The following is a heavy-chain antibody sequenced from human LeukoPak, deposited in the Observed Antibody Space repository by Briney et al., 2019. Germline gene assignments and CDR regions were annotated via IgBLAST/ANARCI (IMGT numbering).Heavy chain of an antibody. CDR2: ISGSGGST. D-gene: IGHD5-24*01. J-gene: IGHJ4*02. CDR3: AKGLSGDFDN. Sequence: RAGGSLRLSCAASGFIFSVYAMSWVRQAPGNGLEWVSGISGSGGSTYYADSVKGRFTISRDNTKNTLYLHMNSLRVEDTALYYCAKGLSGDFDNWGQGTLVTVSS. V-gene: IGHV3-23*01. CDR1: GFIFSVYA.